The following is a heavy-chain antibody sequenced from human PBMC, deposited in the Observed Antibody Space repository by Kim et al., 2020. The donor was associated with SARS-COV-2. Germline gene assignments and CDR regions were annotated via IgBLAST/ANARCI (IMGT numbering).Heavy chain of an antibody. V-gene: IGHV4-61*08. CDR1: GGSVSSGGYY. Sequence: SETLSLTCTVSGGSVSSGGYYWSWIRQPPGKGLEWIGYIYYSGSTNYNPSLKSRVTISVDTSKNQFSLKLSSVTAADTAVYYCARNPNYYGSGRGWFDPWGQGTLVTVSS. J-gene: IGHJ5*02. CDR3: ARNPNYYGSGRGWFDP. D-gene: IGHD3-10*01. CDR2: IYYSGST.